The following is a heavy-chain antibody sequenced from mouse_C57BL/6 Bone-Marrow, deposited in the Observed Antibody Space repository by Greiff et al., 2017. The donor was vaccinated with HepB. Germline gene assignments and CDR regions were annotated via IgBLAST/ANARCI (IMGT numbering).Heavy chain of an antibody. CDR1: GYTFTSYW. D-gene: IGHD2-2*01. CDR3: ARKEDGYDGGDFDY. Sequence: QVQLKESGAELVMPGASVKLSCKASGYTFTSYWMHWVKQRPGQGLEWIGEIDPSDSYTNYNQKFKGKSTLTVDKSSSTAYMQLSSLTSEDSAVYYCARKEDGYDGGDFDYWGQGTTLTVSS. CDR2: IDPSDSYT. V-gene: IGHV1-69*01. J-gene: IGHJ2*01.